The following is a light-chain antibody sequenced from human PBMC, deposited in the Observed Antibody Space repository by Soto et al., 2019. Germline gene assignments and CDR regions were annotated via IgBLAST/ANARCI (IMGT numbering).Light chain of an antibody. CDR3: MQALQTPPWT. Sequence: DIVMTQSPLSLPVTPGEPASISCRSSQSLLHSNGYNYLDWYLQKPGQSPQLLTYLGSNRAPGVPDRFSGSGSGTDFTLKISRVEAEDVGVYYCMQALQTPPWTFGQGTKVEIK. CDR1: QSLLHSNGYNY. CDR2: LGS. V-gene: IGKV2-28*01. J-gene: IGKJ1*01.